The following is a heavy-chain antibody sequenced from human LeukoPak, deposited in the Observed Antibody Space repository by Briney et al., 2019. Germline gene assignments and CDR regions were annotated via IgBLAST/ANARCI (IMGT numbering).Heavy chain of an antibody. CDR1: GFTFSSYG. Sequence: GGSLRLSCAASGFTFSSYGMHWVRQAPGKGLEWVTFIRSDGSNKYHADSVKGRFTISRDNSKNTLYLQMNSLRAEDTGVYYCARDRSYFDYWGQGTLVTVSS. CDR3: ARDRSYFDY. J-gene: IGHJ4*02. V-gene: IGHV3-30*02. CDR2: IRSDGSNK.